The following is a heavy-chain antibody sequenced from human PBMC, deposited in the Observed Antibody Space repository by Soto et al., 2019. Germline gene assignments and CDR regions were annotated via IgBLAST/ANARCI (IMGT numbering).Heavy chain of an antibody. CDR1: GGSISSSYW. J-gene: IGHJ4*02. V-gene: IGHV4-4*02. Sequence: SETLSLTFAASGGSISSSYWWKWVRQPPGKGLEWIGKIYHSGSTNYNPSLKNRVTISVDKSNNQFSLRLSSVTAADTAVYFCVTSLNYDFWRDGGRHYYFDYWGQGTLVTVSS. CDR3: VTSLNYDFWRDGGRHYYFDY. CDR2: IYHSGST. D-gene: IGHD3-3*01.